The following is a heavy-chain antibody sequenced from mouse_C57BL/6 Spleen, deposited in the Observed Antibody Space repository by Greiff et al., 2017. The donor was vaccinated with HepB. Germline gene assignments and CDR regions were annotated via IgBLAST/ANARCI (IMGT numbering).Heavy chain of an antibody. CDR2: ISYDGSN. J-gene: IGHJ1*03. V-gene: IGHV3-6*01. CDR1: GYSITSGYY. CDR3: ARFYYDYDRYFDV. D-gene: IGHD2-4*01. Sequence: ESGPGLVKPSQSLSLTCSVTGYSITSGYYWNWIRQFPGNKLEWMGYISYDGSNNYNPSLKNRISITRDTSKNQFFLKLNSVTTEDTATYYCARFYYDYDRYFDVWGTGTTVTVSS.